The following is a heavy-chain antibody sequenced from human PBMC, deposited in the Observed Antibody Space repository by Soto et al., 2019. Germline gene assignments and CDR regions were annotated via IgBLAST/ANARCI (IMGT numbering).Heavy chain of an antibody. CDR2: ARNSYTI. Sequence: EVQLVESGGGVVQPGGSLRLSCAASGFIVSDHHMDWVRQAPEKGLEWVGHARNSYTIEYAASVKGRFTISRDDAKNSLFMQMDSLKTEDTAVYYCARTPQSGNDFHVWGQGTTVTVSS. CDR3: ARTPQSGNDFHV. V-gene: IGHV3-72*01. D-gene: IGHD3-3*01. J-gene: IGHJ6*02. CDR1: GFIVSDHH.